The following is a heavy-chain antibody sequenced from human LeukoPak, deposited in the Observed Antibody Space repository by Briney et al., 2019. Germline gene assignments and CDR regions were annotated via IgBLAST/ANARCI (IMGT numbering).Heavy chain of an antibody. D-gene: IGHD3-10*01. V-gene: IGHV3-23*01. J-gene: IGHJ6*02. CDR3: AKDGSGSYYSFYYYYYGMDV. CDR2: I. Sequence: IYYADSVKGRFTISRDNSKNTLYLQMNSLRAEDTAVYYCAKDGSGSYYSFYYYYYGMDVWGQGTTVTVSS.